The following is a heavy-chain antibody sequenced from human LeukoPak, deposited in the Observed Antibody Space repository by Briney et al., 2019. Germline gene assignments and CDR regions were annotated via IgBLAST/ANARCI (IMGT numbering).Heavy chain of an antibody. CDR1: GFSFGNYA. Sequence: PGGSLRLSCVASGFSFGNYAMRWVRQAPGKGLQWVSQISGTGGATWYAGFARDRFTISRDNSKKTLYLQMSGLRVEDTAMYYGVKDPRDINGTNWFVSWGQGTLLIVSS. CDR3: VKDPRDINGTNWFVS. J-gene: IGHJ5*01. D-gene: IGHD2-8*01. CDR2: ISGTGGAT. V-gene: IGHV3-23*01.